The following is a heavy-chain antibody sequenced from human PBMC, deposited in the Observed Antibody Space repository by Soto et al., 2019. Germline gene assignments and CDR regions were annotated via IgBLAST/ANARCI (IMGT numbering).Heavy chain of an antibody. CDR3: AKGDYGSGSPYYYYYMDV. J-gene: IGHJ6*03. D-gene: IGHD3-10*01. CDR1: GFTFSSYA. CDR2: ISGSGGST. Sequence: GGSLRLSCAASGFTFSSYAMSWVRQAPGKGLEWVSAISGSGGSTYYADSVKGRFTISGDNSKKTLYLQMNSLRAEDTAVYYCAKGDYGSGSPYYYYYMDVWGKGTTVTVSS. V-gene: IGHV3-23*01.